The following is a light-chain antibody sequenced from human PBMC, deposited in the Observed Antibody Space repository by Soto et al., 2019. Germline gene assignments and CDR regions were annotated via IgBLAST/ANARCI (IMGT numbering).Light chain of an antibody. J-gene: IGKJ5*01. Sequence: GMTQDLATLSASAGERATLSCRASQSVSSNLAWYQQKPGQAPRLLIYGASTRATGIPARFSGSGSGTDFTLTISSLQPEDFAVYYCQQRSNWPDAFGQGRRLEI. CDR1: QSVSSN. V-gene: IGKV3-15*01. CDR2: GAS. CDR3: QQRSNWPDA.